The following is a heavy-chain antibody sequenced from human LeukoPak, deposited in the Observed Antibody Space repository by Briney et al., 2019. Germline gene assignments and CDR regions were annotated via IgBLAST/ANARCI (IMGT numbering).Heavy chain of an antibody. Sequence: ASVKVSCKASGYTFTSYYMHWVRQAPGQGLEWMGIINPSGGSTSYAQKFQGRLTMTRDMSTSTVYMDLSSLRSEDTAAYYCAREGVTGTDAFDYWGQGTLVTVSS. J-gene: IGHJ4*02. V-gene: IGHV1-46*01. CDR1: GYTFTSYY. CDR3: AREGVTGTDAFDY. CDR2: INPSGGST. D-gene: IGHD1-20*01.